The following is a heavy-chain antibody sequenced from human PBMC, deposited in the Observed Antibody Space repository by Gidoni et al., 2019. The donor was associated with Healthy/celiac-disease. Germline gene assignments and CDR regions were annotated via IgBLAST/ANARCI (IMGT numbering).Heavy chain of an antibody. J-gene: IGHJ4*02. Sequence: QVQLVESGGGVVQPGRSLRLSCAASGFTFSSYAMHWVRQAPGKGLEWVAVISYDGSNKYYADSVKGRFTISRDNSKNTLYLQMNSLRAEDTAVYYCARVGDYGDNPGYWGQGTLVTVSS. CDR1: GFTFSSYA. CDR2: ISYDGSNK. CDR3: ARVGDYGDNPGY. D-gene: IGHD4-17*01. V-gene: IGHV3-30*04.